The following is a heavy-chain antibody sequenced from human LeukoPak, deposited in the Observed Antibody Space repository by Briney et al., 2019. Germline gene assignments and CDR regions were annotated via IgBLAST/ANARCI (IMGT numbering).Heavy chain of an antibody. CDR3: AKHLWRDLLWFGEGYYFGY. D-gene: IGHD3-10*01. V-gene: IGHV3-23*01. CDR1: GFTFSIYA. J-gene: IGHJ4*02. CDR2: VSGSDGST. Sequence: PGGSLRLSCAASGFTFSIYAMNWVRQAPGKGLEWVSAVSGSDGSTNYADSVKGRFTISRDNSKNTLYLQMNSLRAEDTAVYYCAKHLWRDLLWFGEGYYFGYWGQGTLVTVSS.